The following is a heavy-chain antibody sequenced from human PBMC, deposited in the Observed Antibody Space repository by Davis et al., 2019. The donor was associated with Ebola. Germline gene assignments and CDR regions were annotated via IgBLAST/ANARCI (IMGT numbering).Heavy chain of an antibody. V-gene: IGHV3-7*03. CDR2: INHDGSDK. CDR1: GFTSSSSL. CDR3: SRILDD. Sequence: PGGSLRLSCAASGFTSSSSLMDWVRQAPGKGPEWVANINHDGSDKFYVDSVKVRCTISKDNAKNSLYLQMNSPGAEDTAVHFCSRILDDWGQGTLVTVSS. J-gene: IGHJ4*02.